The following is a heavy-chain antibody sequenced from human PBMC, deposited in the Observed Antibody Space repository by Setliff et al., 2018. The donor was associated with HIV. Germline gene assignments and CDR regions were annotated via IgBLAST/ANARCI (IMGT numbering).Heavy chain of an antibody. V-gene: IGHV1-69*05. J-gene: IGHJ3*02. CDR3: ARACRDGYNFLAFDI. CDR1: GGTFSSHA. D-gene: IGHD5-12*01. Sequence: SVKVSCKASGGTFSSHAISWVRQAPGQGLEWMGGIIPIFGTANYAQKFQGRVTITTDESTSTAYMELSSLRSEDTAVYYCARACRDGYNFLAFDIWGQGTMVTVSS. CDR2: IIPIFGTA.